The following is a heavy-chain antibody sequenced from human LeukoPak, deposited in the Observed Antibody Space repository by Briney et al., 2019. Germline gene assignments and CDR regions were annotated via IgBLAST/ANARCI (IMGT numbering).Heavy chain of an antibody. CDR3: ARVLGSGRNWFDP. Sequence: XGXEXXGWFTLNSVGPTYPQKFQGRLTMPRDPSITTAYMELSSLRSDDTAVYYCARVLGSGRNWFDPWGQGTLVTVSS. CDR2: FTLNSVGP. V-gene: IGHV1-2*02. J-gene: IGHJ5*02. D-gene: IGHD3-10*01.